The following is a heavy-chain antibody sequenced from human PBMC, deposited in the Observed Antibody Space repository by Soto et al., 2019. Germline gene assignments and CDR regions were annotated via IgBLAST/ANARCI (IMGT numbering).Heavy chain of an antibody. D-gene: IGHD3-16*02. V-gene: IGHV3-23*01. CDR2: ISGSGGST. Sequence: GGSLRLSCAAPGFTFSSYAMSWVRQAPGEGLGWVSAISGSGGSTYYADSVKGRFTISRDNSKNTLYLQMNSLRAEDTAVYYCAKDMIDYVWGSYRYWPFDYWGQGTLVTVSS. CDR3: AKDMIDYVWGSYRYWPFDY. J-gene: IGHJ4*02. CDR1: GFTFSSYA.